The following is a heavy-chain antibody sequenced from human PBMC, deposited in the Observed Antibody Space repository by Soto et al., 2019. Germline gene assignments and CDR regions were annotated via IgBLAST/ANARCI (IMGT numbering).Heavy chain of an antibody. D-gene: IGHD6-25*01. V-gene: IGHV3-33*01. J-gene: IGHJ4*02. CDR3: ARASGATGFD. Sequence: QVQLVESGGGVVQPGRSLRLSCAASGFTFSSYGMHWVRQAPGKGLEWVTVIWYDGRNKYYADSVKGRFTISRHNSKNTVYLQMNSLRAEDTAVYYCARASGATGFDWGQGTLVTVSS. CDR1: GFTFSSYG. CDR2: IWYDGRNK.